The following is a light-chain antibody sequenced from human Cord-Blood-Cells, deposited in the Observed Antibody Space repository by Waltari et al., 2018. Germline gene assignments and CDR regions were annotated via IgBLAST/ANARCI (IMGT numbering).Light chain of an antibody. CDR3: SSYTSSSTYVV. CDR1: SSDVGGYNY. J-gene: IGLJ2*01. V-gene: IGLV2-14*01. CDR2: DVS. Sequence: QSALTQPASVSGSPGQSTPISCTGTSSDVGGYNYVSWYQQHPGKAPKLMIYDVSKRPSGVSNRFSGSKSGNTASLTISGLQAEDEADYYCSSYTSSSTYVVFGGGTKLTVL.